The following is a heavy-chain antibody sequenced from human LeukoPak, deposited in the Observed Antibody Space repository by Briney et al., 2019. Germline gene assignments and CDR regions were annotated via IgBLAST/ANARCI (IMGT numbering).Heavy chain of an antibody. D-gene: IGHD1-1*01. CDR3: TTALYDWNDVNY. Sequence: GGSLRLSCAASGFTFSNYAMSWVRQAPGKGLEWVSGINVSGGSTFYADSARGRFTISRDNSKNTLYLQMNSLKTEDTAVYYCTTALYDWNDVNYWGQGTLVTVSS. V-gene: IGHV3-23*01. CDR2: INVSGGST. CDR1: GFTFSNYA. J-gene: IGHJ4*02.